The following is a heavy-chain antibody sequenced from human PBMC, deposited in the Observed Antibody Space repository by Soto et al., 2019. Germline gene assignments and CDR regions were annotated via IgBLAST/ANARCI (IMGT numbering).Heavy chain of an antibody. V-gene: IGHV4-39*01. Sequence: SETLSLTCTVSGGSISSSSYYWGWIRQPPGKGLEWIGSIYYSGSTYYNPSLKSRVTISVDTSKNQFSLKLSSVTAADTAVYYCATHPRGVEWRVNWFDPWGQGTLVTVSS. CDR1: GGSISSSSYY. CDR2: IYYSGST. D-gene: IGHD6-19*01. CDR3: ATHPRGVEWRVNWFDP. J-gene: IGHJ5*02.